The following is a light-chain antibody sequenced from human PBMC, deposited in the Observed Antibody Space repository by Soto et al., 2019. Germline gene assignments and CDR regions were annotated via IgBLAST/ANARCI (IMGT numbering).Light chain of an antibody. Sequence: QSVLTQPASVSGSPGQSITISCTGTSSDVGGYNYVSWYQQHPGKAPKLMIYDVSNRPSGVSNRFSGSKSGNTASLTISGLQAEDEADYYCSPYTSSTTPRVSATGTKDT. V-gene: IGLV2-14*01. CDR2: DVS. J-gene: IGLJ1*01. CDR1: SSDVGGYNY. CDR3: SPYTSSTTPRV.